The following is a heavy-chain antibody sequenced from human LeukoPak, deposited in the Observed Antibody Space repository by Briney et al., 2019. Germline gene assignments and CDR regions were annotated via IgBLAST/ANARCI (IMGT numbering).Heavy chain of an antibody. CDR1: GGSFSGYY. CDR2: INHSGST. Sequence: SETLSLTCAVYGGSFSGYYWSWIRQPPGKGLEWIGEINHSGSTNYNPSLKSRVTISVNTSKNQFSLKLSSVTAADTAVYYCARMSCGGDCYSYRPGAKRGYYYYYGMDVWGQGTTVTVSS. V-gene: IGHV4-34*01. D-gene: IGHD2-21*02. J-gene: IGHJ6*02. CDR3: ARMSCGGDCYSYRPGAKRGYYYYYGMDV.